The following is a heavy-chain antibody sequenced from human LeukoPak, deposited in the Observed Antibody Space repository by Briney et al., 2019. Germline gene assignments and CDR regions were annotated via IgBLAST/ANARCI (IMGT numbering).Heavy chain of an antibody. CDR2: IYNLGST. CDR1: GASISSHY. CDR3: ARRGGYGSGSYALNF. D-gene: IGHD3-10*01. V-gene: IGHV4-59*08. Sequence: SETLSLTCTVSGASISSHYWSWIRQPPGTGLEWIGYIYNLGSTNYNPSLKSRANISIDTSKNQFSLKLSSVTAADTAVYYCARRGGYGSGSYALNFWGQGTLVTVSS. J-gene: IGHJ4*02.